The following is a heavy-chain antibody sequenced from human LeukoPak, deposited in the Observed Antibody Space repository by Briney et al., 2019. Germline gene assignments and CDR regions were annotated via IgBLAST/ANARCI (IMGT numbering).Heavy chain of an antibody. Sequence: GGSLRLSCAASGFTFSSYAMSWVRQAPGKGLEWVSAISGSGGSTYYADSVKGRFTISRDNSKNTLYLQMNSLRAEDTAVYYCASSSSSWYWFDYWGQGTLVTVSS. CDR3: ASSSSSWYWFDY. CDR1: GFTFSSYA. J-gene: IGHJ4*02. CDR2: ISGSGGST. V-gene: IGHV3-23*01. D-gene: IGHD6-13*01.